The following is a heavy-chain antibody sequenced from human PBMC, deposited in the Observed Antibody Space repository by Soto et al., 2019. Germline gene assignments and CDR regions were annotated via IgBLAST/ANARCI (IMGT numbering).Heavy chain of an antibody. V-gene: IGHV3-23*01. D-gene: IGHD4-17*01. CDR1: GFTFSSYA. J-gene: IGHJ6*02. CDR3: AKDSDYGDYEEGMDV. CDR2: ISGSGGST. Sequence: GGSLRLSCAASGFTFSSYAMSWVRQAPGKGLEWVSAISGSGGSTYYADSVKGRFTISRDNSKNTLYLQMNSLRAEDTAVYYCAKDSDYGDYEEGMDVWGQGTTVTVSS.